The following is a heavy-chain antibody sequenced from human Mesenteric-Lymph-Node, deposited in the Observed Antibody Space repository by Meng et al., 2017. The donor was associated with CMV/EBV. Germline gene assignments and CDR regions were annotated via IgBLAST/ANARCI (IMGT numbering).Heavy chain of an antibody. V-gene: IGHV1-2*06. J-gene: IGHJ4*02. D-gene: IGHD3-10*01. CDR3: ARAQYYYGSGSPPSDY. Sequence: SGYTFTGYYMNWVRQAPGQGLEWMGRINPNSGGTNYAQKFQGRVTMTRDTSISTAYMELSRLRSDDTAVYYCARAQYYYGSGSPPSDYWGQGTLVTVSS. CDR1: GYTFTGYY. CDR2: INPNSGGT.